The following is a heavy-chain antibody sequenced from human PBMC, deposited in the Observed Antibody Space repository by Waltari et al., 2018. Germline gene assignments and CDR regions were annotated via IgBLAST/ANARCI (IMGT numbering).Heavy chain of an antibody. V-gene: IGHV3-30-3*01. D-gene: IGHD6-19*01. CDR2: ISYDGSNK. J-gene: IGHJ4*02. CDR1: GFTLSRHA. Sequence: QVQLVESGGGVVQPGRSLRLSCAASGFTLSRHAMHWVRQAPGKGLEWVAVISYDGSNKSYADSVKGRFTISRDNSKNTLYLQMNSLRAEDTAVYYCARDGPYSSGWLFDYWGQGTLVTVSS. CDR3: ARDGPYSSGWLFDY.